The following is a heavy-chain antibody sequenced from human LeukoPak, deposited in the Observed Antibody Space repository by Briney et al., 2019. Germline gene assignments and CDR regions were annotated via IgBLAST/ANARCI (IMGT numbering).Heavy chain of an antibody. J-gene: IGHJ4*02. Sequence: GGSLRLSCAASGFTFSSYGMHWVRQAPGKGLEWVAVIWYDGSNKYYADSVKGRFTISRDNSKNTLYLQMNSLRAEDTAVYYCAGKTWIQAPYDYWGQGTLVTVSS. CDR3: AGKTWIQAPYDY. CDR2: IWYDGSNK. V-gene: IGHV3-33*01. CDR1: GFTFSSYG. D-gene: IGHD5-18*01.